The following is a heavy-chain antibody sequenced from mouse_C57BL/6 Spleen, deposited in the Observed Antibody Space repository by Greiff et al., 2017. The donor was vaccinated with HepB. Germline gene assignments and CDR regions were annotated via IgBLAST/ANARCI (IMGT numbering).Heavy chain of an antibody. D-gene: IGHD2-3*01. CDR2: ISYDGSN. Sequence: DVKLQESGPGLVKPSQSLSLTCSVTGYSITSGYYWNWIRQFPGNKLEWMGYISYDGSNNYNPSLKNRISITRDTSKNQFFLKLNSVTTEDTATYYCARDGIYDGYSYAMDYWGQGTSVTVSS. CDR3: ARDGIYDGYSYAMDY. V-gene: IGHV3-6*01. J-gene: IGHJ4*01. CDR1: GYSITSGYY.